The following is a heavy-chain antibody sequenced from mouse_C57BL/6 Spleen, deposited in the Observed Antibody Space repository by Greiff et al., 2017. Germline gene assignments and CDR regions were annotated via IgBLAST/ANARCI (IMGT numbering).Heavy chain of an antibody. CDR2: ISYDGSN. V-gene: IGHV3-6*01. J-gene: IGHJ3*01. D-gene: IGHD2-5*01. CDR3: ARGGDYYSNYSWFAY. CDR1: GYSITSGYY. Sequence: VQLKQSGPGLVKPSQSLSLTCSVTGYSITSGYYWNWIRQFPGNKLEWMGYISYDGSNNYNPSLKNRISITRDTSKNQFFLKLNSVTTEDTATYYCARGGDYYSNYSWFAYWGQGTLVTVSA.